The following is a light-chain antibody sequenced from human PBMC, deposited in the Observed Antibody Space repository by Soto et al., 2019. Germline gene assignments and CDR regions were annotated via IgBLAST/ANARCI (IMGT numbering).Light chain of an antibody. J-gene: IGLJ3*02. CDR3: TSFTTTNIWV. Sequence: QSALTQPASVSGSPGQSITISCTGNSSDIGVYNYVSWYQQHPGKAPKLVICEVSNRPSGVSSRFSGSKSGNTASLTISGLRAEDEADYYCTSFTTTNIWVFGGGTKLTVL. CDR1: SSDIGVYNY. CDR2: EVS. V-gene: IGLV2-14*01.